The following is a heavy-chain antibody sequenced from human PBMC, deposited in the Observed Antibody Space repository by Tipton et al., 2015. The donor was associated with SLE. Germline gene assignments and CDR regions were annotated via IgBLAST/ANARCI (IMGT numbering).Heavy chain of an antibody. V-gene: IGHV4-34*01. Sequence: TLSLTCAVYGGSFSGYYWSWIRQPPGKGLEWIGEIDHSGSTNYNPSLKSRVTISIDPSKNHFSLNLSSVTAADTAVYYCARGPDYYDSAGLLYWGQGTLVTVSS. CDR2: IDHSGST. CDR1: GGSFSGYY. D-gene: IGHD3-22*01. CDR3: ARGPDYYDSAGLLY. J-gene: IGHJ4*02.